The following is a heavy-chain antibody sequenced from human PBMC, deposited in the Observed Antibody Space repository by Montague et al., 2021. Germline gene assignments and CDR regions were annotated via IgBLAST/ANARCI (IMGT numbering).Heavy chain of an antibody. D-gene: IGHD6-19*01. CDR3: VRGRPSWLDRGFDL. Sequence: SLSLSCAASGFTVTSYAMHWVRPAPGKGLEWVALIWFDGSNIKYADSVKGRFTISRDTPKNTLSLEMDSLTADDTAVYYCVRGRPSWLDRGFDLWGQGTLVTVSS. CDR1: GFTVTSYA. V-gene: IGHV3-33*01. J-gene: IGHJ4*02. CDR2: IWFDGSNI.